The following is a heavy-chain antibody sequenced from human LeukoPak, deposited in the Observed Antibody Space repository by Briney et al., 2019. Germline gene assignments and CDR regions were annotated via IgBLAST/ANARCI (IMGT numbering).Heavy chain of an antibody. V-gene: IGHV1-46*01. D-gene: IGHD2-2*01. J-gene: IGHJ4*02. CDR2: INPSGGST. CDR3: ARGWGDIVVVPAATLDY. CDR1: GYTFTSYY. Sequence: GASVKVSCKASGYTFTSYYMHWVRQAPGQGLEWMGLINPSGGSTSYAQKFQGRVTMTRDMSTSTVYMELSSLRSEDTAVYYCARGWGDIVVVPAATLDYWGQGTLVTVSS.